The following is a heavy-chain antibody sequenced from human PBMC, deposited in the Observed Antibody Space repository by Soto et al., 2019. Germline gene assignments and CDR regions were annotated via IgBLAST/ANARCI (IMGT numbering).Heavy chain of an antibody. D-gene: IGHD5-12*01. Sequence: ASVKVSCKASGYTFTSYAMHWVRQAPGQRLEWMGWINAGNGNTKYSQKFQGRVTITRDTSASTAYMELSSLRSEDTAVYYCARDSSIPPDGIVATNILDYWGQGTLVTVSS. V-gene: IGHV1-3*01. J-gene: IGHJ4*02. CDR3: ARDSSIPPDGIVATNILDY. CDR1: GYTFTSYA. CDR2: INAGNGNT.